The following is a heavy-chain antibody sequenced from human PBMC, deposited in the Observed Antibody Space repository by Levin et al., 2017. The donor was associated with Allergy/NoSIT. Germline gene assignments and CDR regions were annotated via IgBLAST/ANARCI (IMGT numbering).Heavy chain of an antibody. V-gene: IGHV5-51*01. J-gene: IGHJ4*02. Sequence: GGSLRLSCKGSGYSFTSYWIGWVRQMPGKGLEWMGIIYPGDSDTRYSPSFQGQVTISADKSISTAYLQWSSLKASDTAMYYCARHTSHSGWADYWGQGTLVTVSS. CDR2: IYPGDSDT. CDR3: ARHTSHSGWADY. D-gene: IGHD6-19*01. CDR1: GYSFTSYW.